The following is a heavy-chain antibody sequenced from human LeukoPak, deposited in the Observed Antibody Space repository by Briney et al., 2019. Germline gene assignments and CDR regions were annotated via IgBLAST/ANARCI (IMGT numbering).Heavy chain of an antibody. Sequence: SVKVSCKASGYTFTGYYMHWVRQAPGQGLEWMGRIIPILGIANYAQKFQGRVTITADKSTSTAYMELSSLRSEDTAVYYCARERDIVVVPAVKSAFDIWGQGTMVTVSS. V-gene: IGHV1-69*04. CDR3: ARERDIVVVPAVKSAFDI. D-gene: IGHD2-2*01. J-gene: IGHJ3*02. CDR1: GYTFTGYY. CDR2: IIPILGIA.